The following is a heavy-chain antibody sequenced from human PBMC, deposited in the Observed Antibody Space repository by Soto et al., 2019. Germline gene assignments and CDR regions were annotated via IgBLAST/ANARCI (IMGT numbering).Heavy chain of an antibody. CDR3: AKCSLRGRPAYYYYMDV. J-gene: IGHJ6*03. CDR1: GFTFSSYA. D-gene: IGHD3-10*01. Sequence: GGSLRLSCAASGFTFSSYAMSWVRQAPGKGLEWVSAISGSGGSTYYADSVKGRFTISRDNSKNTLYLQMNSLRAEDTAVYYCAKCSLRGRPAYYYYMDVWGKGTTVTVSS. V-gene: IGHV3-23*01. CDR2: ISGSGGST.